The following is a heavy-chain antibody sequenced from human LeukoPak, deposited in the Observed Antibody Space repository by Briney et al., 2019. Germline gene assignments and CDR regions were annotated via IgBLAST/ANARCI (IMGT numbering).Heavy chain of an antibody. CDR2: IYPGDSDT. V-gene: IGHV5-51*01. D-gene: IGHD6-13*01. CDR1: GXSFTSYW. CDR3: ARSEVIAAAGTHFDY. Sequence: GESLKISCKGSGXSFTSYWIGWVRQMPGKGLEWMGIIYPGDSDTRYSPSFQGQVTISADKSISTAYLQWSSLKASDTAMYYCARSEVIAAAGTHFDYWGQGILVTVSS. J-gene: IGHJ4*02.